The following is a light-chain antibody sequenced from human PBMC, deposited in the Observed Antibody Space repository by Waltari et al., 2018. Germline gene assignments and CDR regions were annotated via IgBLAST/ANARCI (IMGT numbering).Light chain of an antibody. CDR1: SSNIGSNI. CDR3: AAWDDSLNGRWE. CDR2: RND. Sequence: TQPPSASGTTGQRVTISCSGSSSNIGSNIVNWYQQVPGTTPKLLIYRNDQRPSGVPDRFSGSKSGTSATLAISGLRSEDEADYYCAAWDDSLNGRWEFGGGTKLTVL. V-gene: IGLV1-44*01. J-gene: IGLJ3*02.